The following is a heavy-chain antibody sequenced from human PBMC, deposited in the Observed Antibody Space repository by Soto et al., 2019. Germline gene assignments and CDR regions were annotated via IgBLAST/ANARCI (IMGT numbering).Heavy chain of an antibody. V-gene: IGHV1-69*01. J-gene: IGHJ6*02. CDR1: GGTFSSYA. D-gene: IGHD2-21*02. CDR2: IIPIFGTA. CDR3: ARGNCGGDCYIPGYYYYGMDV. Sequence: QVQLVQSGAEVKKPGSSVKVSCKASGGTFSSYAISWVRQAPGQGLEWMGGIIPIFGTANYAQKVQGRVTITADESTSTAYMELSSLRSEDTAVYYCARGNCGGDCYIPGYYYYGMDVWGQGTTVTVSS.